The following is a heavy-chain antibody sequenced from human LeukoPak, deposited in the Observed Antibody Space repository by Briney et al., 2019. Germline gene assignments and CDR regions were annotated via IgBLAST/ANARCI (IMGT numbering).Heavy chain of an antibody. CDR1: GGSLSSSNW. CDR3: ARVGDLFGAHRVRGLPPDYYYMDV. D-gene: IGHD3-10*01. Sequence: PSETLSLTCAVSGGSLSSSNWWSWVRQPPGKGLEWIGEINHSGSSTYNPSLKSRVIISLDTSKNQFSLKLSSVTAADTAVYYCARVGDLFGAHRVRGLPPDYYYMDVWGKGTTVTVSS. V-gene: IGHV4-4*02. J-gene: IGHJ6*03. CDR2: INHSGSS.